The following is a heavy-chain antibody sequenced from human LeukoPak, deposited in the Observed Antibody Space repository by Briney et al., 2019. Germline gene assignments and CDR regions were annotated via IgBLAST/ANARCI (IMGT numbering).Heavy chain of an antibody. CDR2: ISSNGGST. Sequence: GGSLRLSCSASGFTFSSYAMHWVRQAPGKGLEYVSAISSNGGSTYYADSVKGRFTISRDNSKNTLYLRMSSLRAEDTAVYYCVAGYSSSWSYFDYWGQGTLVTVSS. D-gene: IGHD6-13*01. J-gene: IGHJ4*02. CDR1: GFTFSSYA. V-gene: IGHV3-64D*09. CDR3: VAGYSSSWSYFDY.